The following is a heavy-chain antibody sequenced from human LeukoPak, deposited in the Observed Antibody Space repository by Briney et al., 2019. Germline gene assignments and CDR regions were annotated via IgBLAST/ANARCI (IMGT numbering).Heavy chain of an antibody. CDR1: GDSISSGDYY. D-gene: IGHD5-24*01. Sequence: PSETLSLTCTVFGDSISSGDYYWSWIRQPPGEGLEWIGYVYHSGTTYYNPSLRSRVTISVDRSENQFSLKMSSVTAADTAVYYCARDFGGDGYSAFDYWGQGILVTVSS. J-gene: IGHJ4*02. CDR2: VYHSGTT. V-gene: IGHV4-30-2*01. CDR3: ARDFGGDGYSAFDY.